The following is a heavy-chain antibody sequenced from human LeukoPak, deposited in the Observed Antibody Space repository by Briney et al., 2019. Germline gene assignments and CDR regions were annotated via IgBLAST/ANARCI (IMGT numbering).Heavy chain of an antibody. D-gene: IGHD2-2*01. V-gene: IGHV4-39*01. CDR3: ARAERSGTSFPWDY. CDR2: ISYTGSI. Sequence: SETLSLTCTVSGGSISSRNYYWAWIRQPPGKGLDWIGGISYTGSIFYNPSLKSRVTISVDTSKNQFSLKLSSVTAADTAIYYCARAERSGTSFPWDYWGQGTLVTVSS. CDR1: GGSISSRNYY. J-gene: IGHJ4*02.